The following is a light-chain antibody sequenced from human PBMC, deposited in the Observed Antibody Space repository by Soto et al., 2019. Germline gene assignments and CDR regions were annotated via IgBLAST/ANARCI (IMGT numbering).Light chain of an antibody. CDR1: QGIDSS. CDR3: QQLHDYPIT. V-gene: IGKV1-9*01. Sequence: ILLTQSPSSPSASVGGRVTITCRASQGIDSSFAWYQQKPGKAPKLLIYAASSLQSGVPSRFSGSGSGTDFTLTISSLQPEDFATYYCQQLHDYPITFGQGTRLEIK. CDR2: AAS. J-gene: IGKJ5*01.